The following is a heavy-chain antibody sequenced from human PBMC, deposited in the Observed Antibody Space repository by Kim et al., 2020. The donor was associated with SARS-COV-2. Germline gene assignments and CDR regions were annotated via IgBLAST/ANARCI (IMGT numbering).Heavy chain of an antibody. V-gene: IGHV4-34*01. D-gene: IGHD2-2*02. CDR3: ARGRAGVVPAPVLGLGPYYDYYAMDV. J-gene: IGHJ6*02. CDR1: GGSFSDYN. Sequence: SETLSLTCAVYGGSFSDYNWSWIRQPPGKGLEWIGEIHHSGSTNLSPSLKSRITISVDTSKSQFSLRLKSMTATDTAVYYFARGRAGVVPAPVLGLGPYYDYYAMDVWGRGTPVAVSS. CDR2: IHHSGST.